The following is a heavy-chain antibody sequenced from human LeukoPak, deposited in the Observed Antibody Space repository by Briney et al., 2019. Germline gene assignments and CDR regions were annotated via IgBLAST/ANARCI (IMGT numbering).Heavy chain of an antibody. J-gene: IGHJ4*02. V-gene: IGHV3-66*01. Sequence: GGSLRLSCAASGFTVSSNYMSWVRQAPGKGLEWVSVIYSGGSTYYADSVKGRFTISRDNSKNTLYLQMNSLRAEDTAVYYCARVDDRAVAIDYWGQGTLVTVSS. CDR1: GFTVSSNY. CDR3: ARVDDRAVAIDY. CDR2: IYSGGST. D-gene: IGHD6-19*01.